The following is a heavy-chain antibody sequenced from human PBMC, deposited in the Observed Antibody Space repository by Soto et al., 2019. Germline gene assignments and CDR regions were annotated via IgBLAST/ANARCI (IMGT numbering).Heavy chain of an antibody. CDR2: ISGFNGNT. V-gene: IGHV1-18*01. Sequence: GASVKVSCKASGYTFNFYGITWVRQAPGQGLEWMGWISGFNGNTNYAADLQGRVTMTTDTSTSTAYMELRGLRSDDTAEYYCARIGVSSGHESPDFDSWGQGTLVTVSS. CDR3: ARIGVSSGHESPDFDS. CDR1: GYTFNFYG. D-gene: IGHD3-16*01. J-gene: IGHJ4*02.